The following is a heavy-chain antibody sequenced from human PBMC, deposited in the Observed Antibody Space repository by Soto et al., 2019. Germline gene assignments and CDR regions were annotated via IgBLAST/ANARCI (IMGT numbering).Heavy chain of an antibody. D-gene: IGHD4-17*01. Sequence: QVQLVQSGAEMKKPGSSVRVSCKASGGTLNSYTISWVRKAPGQGLEWMGGIVPVFGTTDYAQKLQGRVTITADQSTGTAYLDLFSRISEDTAIYYCSIGNSYGRGDFWGQGTLASVSS. V-gene: IGHV1-69*01. CDR3: SIGNSYGRGDF. CDR1: GGTLNSYT. J-gene: IGHJ4*02. CDR2: IVPVFGTT.